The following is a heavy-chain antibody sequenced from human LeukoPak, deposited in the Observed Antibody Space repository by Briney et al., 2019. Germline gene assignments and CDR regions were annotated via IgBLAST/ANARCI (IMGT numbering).Heavy chain of an antibody. CDR2: IVVGSGNT. D-gene: IGHD5-18*01. Sequence: SVKVSCKASGFTFTSSAVQRVRQARGQRLEWIGWIVVGSGNTNYAQKFQERVTITRDMSTSTAYMELSSLRSEDTAVYYCAADGPSYGNYYYYYYGMDVWGQGTTVTVSS. CDR1: GFTFTSSA. CDR3: AADGPSYGNYYYYYYGMDV. J-gene: IGHJ6*02. V-gene: IGHV1-58*01.